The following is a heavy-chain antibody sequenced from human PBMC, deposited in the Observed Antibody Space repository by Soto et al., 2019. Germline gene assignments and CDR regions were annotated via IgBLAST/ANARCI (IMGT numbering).Heavy chain of an antibody. J-gene: IGHJ5*02. Sequence: GESRKISCKGSVYSFTSYCIGWVRQMPVKGLEWMGIIYPCDSDTRYRPSFQGQVTISADKSISTAYLQWSSLKASDTAMYYCERGSQQLAHNWFDPWGKGTRVTVSS. CDR2: IYPCDSDT. CDR1: VYSFTSYC. V-gene: IGHV5-51*01. CDR3: ERGSQQLAHNWFDP. D-gene: IGHD6-13*01.